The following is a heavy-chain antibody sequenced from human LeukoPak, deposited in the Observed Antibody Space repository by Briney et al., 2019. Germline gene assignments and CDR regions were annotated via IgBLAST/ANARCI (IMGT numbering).Heavy chain of an antibody. CDR2: IYSGGST. V-gene: IGHV3-53*01. J-gene: IGHJ4*02. Sequence: GGSLRLSCAASGFTVSSNYMSWVRQAQGKGLEWVSVIYSGGSTYYADSVKGRFTISRDNSKNTLYLQMNSLRAEDTAVYYCARSPEYYFDYWGQGTLVTVSS. CDR3: ARSPEYYFDY. CDR1: GFTVSSNY.